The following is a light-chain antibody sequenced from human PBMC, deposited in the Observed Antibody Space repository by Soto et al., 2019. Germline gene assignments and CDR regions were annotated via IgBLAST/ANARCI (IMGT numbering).Light chain of an antibody. CDR2: AAS. V-gene: IGKV3-15*01. Sequence: EIVMTQSRATLSVSPGERATLSCRASQSVSSNLAWYQQKPGQAPRLLIYAASTRATAIPARFSGSGSVTEFTLTLSSLQSEDFAVYFCHQYDKWPYTFGQGTKLEIK. CDR1: QSVSSN. J-gene: IGKJ2*01. CDR3: HQYDKWPYT.